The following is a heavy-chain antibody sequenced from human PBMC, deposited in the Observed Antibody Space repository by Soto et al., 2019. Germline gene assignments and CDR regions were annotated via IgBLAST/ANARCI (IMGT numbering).Heavy chain of an antibody. Sequence: GATLNFSCTGSGDSFTDYLISCVCQVQGKGLEWMGRIDPSDSYINYSPSFQGHVSISVDKSITTAYLQWSSLKASDTAMYYGERFARTGWYREVDFWGQGTLVTVSS. D-gene: IGHD6-19*01. V-gene: IGHV5-10-1*01. J-gene: IGHJ4*02. CDR1: GDSFTDYL. CDR3: ERFARTGWYREVDF. CDR2: IDPSDSYI.